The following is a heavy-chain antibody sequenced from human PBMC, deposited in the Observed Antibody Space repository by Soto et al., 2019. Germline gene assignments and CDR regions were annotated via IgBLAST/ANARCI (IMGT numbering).Heavy chain of an antibody. Sequence: GGSLRLSCAASGFTFSSYAMSWVRQAPGKGLEWVSAISGSGGSTYYADSVKGRFTISRDNSKNTLYLQMNSLRAEDTAVYYCAKDAGDYADYYYYYGMDVWGQGTTVTVSS. J-gene: IGHJ6*02. CDR2: ISGSGGST. D-gene: IGHD4-17*01. V-gene: IGHV3-23*01. CDR1: GFTFSSYA. CDR3: AKDAGDYADYYYYYGMDV.